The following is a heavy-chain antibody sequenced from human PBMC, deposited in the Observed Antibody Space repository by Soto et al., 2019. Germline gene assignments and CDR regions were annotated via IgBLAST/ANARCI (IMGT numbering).Heavy chain of an antibody. Sequence: ASVKVSCKHSGYAFSNYGISWMRQAPGQGLEWMGWVNIDKGNTKYAQKFQDRVTMTTDTSTSTVYLELRSLRSDDTALYYCARERGGYRYGDYWGQGTLVTVSS. CDR1: GYAFSNYG. J-gene: IGHJ4*02. V-gene: IGHV1-18*01. CDR3: ARERGGYRYGDY. D-gene: IGHD5-18*01. CDR2: VNIDKGNT.